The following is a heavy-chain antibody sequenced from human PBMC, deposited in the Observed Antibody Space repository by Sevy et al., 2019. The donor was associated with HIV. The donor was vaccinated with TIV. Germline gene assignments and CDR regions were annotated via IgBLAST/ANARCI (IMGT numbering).Heavy chain of an antibody. CDR2: INPNSGNT. J-gene: IGHJ6*02. D-gene: IGHD3-3*01. CDR3: ARRYYDFWSGYYRFGMDV. V-gene: IGHV1-8*01. CDR1: GYTFTSYD. Sequence: ASVKVSCKASGYTFTSYDMNWVRQATGQGLEWMGWINPNSGNTGYAQKFQGRVTMTRNTSISTAYMELSSLRSEDTAVYYCARRYYDFWSGYYRFGMDVWGQGTTVTVSS.